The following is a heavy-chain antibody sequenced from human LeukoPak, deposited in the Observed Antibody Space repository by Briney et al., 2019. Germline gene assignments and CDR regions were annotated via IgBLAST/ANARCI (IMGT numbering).Heavy chain of an antibody. Sequence: SETLSLTCTVSGGSISSGSYYWSWIRQPAGKGLEWIGRIYTSGSTNYNPSLKSRVTISVDTSKNQFSLKLSSVTAADTAVYYCARLVGVKTHYYYYYYMDVWGKGTTVTISS. J-gene: IGHJ6*03. CDR2: IYTSGST. CDR3: ARLVGVKTHYYYYYYMDV. V-gene: IGHV4-61*02. D-gene: IGHD3-10*01. CDR1: GGSISSGSYY.